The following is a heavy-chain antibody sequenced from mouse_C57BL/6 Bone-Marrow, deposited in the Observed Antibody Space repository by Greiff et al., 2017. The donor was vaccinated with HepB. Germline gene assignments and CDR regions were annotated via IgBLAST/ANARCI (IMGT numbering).Heavy chain of an antibody. CDR3: AREGLRGYYFDY. CDR2: IYPRSGNT. D-gene: IGHD2-4*01. J-gene: IGHJ2*01. Sequence: VQLQQSGAELARPGASVKLSCKASGYTFTSYGISWVKQRTGQGLEWIGEIYPRSGNTYYNEKFKGKATLTADKSSSTAYMELRSLTSEDSAVYFCAREGLRGYYFDYWGQGTTLTVSS. V-gene: IGHV1-81*01. CDR1: GYTFTSYG.